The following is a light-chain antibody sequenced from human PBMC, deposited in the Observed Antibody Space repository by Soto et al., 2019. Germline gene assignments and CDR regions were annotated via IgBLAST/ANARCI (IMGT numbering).Light chain of an antibody. CDR3: QSYDSSLSGSVV. CDR1: SSNIGAGYD. V-gene: IGLV1-40*01. J-gene: IGLJ2*01. CDR2: GNS. Sequence: QPVLTQPPSVSGAPGQRVTISCTGSSSNIGAGYDVHWYQQLPGTAPKLLIYGNSNRPSGVPDRFSGSKSGTSASLAITGRRAEDEADYYCQSYDSSLSGSVVFGGGTKLTVL.